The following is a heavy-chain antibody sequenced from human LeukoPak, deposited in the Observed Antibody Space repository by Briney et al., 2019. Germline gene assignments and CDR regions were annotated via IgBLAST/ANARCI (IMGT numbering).Heavy chain of an antibody. J-gene: IGHJ4*02. D-gene: IGHD2-21*01. CDR3: AKERPVVVDY. CDR1: GFTFSSYA. V-gene: IGHV3-23*01. Sequence: GGSLRLSCAASGFTFSSYAMSWVRQAPGKGLEWFSTKSGSGGTTSYADSVKGRFSISRDTSKSTLYLQMGSLRAEDTAVYYCAKERPVVVDYWGQGTLVTVSS. CDR2: KSGSGGTT.